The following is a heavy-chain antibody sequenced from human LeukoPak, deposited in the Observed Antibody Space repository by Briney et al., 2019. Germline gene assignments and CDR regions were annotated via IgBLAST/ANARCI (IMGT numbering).Heavy chain of an antibody. CDR3: LCIVEHVNGKYHYIPDS. D-gene: IGHD2-2*01. V-gene: IGHV3-30*02. CDR2: IRYDATKK. CDR1: GFTFSRNG. Sequence: PGGSLRLSCAASGFTFSRNGTHWVRQAPGKGLEWVAFIRYDATKKFYGDSVRGRFTISRDDSKNTLHLQMNNLRQEDTAVYFCLCIVEHVNGKYHYIPDSCGQGVLVTVSS. J-gene: IGHJ4*02.